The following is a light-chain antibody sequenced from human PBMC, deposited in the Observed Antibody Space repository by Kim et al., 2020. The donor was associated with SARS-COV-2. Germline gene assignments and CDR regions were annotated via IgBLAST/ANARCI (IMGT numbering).Light chain of an antibody. CDR2: QDA. J-gene: IGLJ1*01. CDR1: KLGDKY. Sequence: SYELTQPPSVSVSPGQTASVTCSGDKLGDKYVFWYQKRPGQSPVLVISQDAKRPSGIPERFSGSIFGNTATLTISETQAMDEADYYCQTWDRSSGVFGTG. V-gene: IGLV3-1*01. CDR3: QTWDRSSGV.